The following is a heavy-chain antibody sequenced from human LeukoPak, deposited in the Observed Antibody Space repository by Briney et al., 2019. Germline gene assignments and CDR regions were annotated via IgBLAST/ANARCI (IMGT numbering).Heavy chain of an antibody. J-gene: IGHJ3*02. CDR3: ASPGDYYDSSGYHAAGAFDI. D-gene: IGHD3-22*01. Sequence: SETLSLTCTVSGVSISSSSYYWGWIRQPPGKGLEWIGSIYYSGSTYYNPSLKSRVTISVDTSKNQFSLKLSSVTAADTAVYYCASPGDYYDSSGYHAAGAFDIWGQGTMVTVSS. V-gene: IGHV4-39*01. CDR1: GVSISSSSYY. CDR2: IYYSGST.